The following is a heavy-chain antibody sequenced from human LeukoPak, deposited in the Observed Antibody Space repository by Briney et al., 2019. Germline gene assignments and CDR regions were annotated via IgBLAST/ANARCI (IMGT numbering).Heavy chain of an antibody. J-gene: IGHJ4*02. CDR2: IWYDGSNK. Sequence: GGSLRVSCAASGFTFSSYGMHWVRQAPGNGLEWVAVIWYDGSNKYYADSVKGRFTISRDNSKNTLYLQMNSLRAEDTAVYYCARGYQLLFHFDYWGQGTLVTVSS. D-gene: IGHD2-2*01. V-gene: IGHV3-33*01. CDR3: ARGYQLLFHFDY. CDR1: GFTFSSYG.